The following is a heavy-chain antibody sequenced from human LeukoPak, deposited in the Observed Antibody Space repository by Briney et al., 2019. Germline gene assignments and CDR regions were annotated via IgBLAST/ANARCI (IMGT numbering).Heavy chain of an antibody. CDR3: ASGGGGGSGWADFDY. J-gene: IGHJ4*02. CDR2: INHSGST. Sequence: SETLSLTCAVYGGSFSGYYWSWIRQPPGKGLEWIGEINHSGSTNYNPSLKSRVTISVDTSKNQFSLKLSSVTAADTAVYYCASGGGGGSGWADFDYWGQGTLVTVSS. D-gene: IGHD6-19*01. V-gene: IGHV4-34*01. CDR1: GGSFSGYY.